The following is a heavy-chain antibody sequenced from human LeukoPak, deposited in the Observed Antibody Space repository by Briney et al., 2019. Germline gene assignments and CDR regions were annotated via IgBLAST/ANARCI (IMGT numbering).Heavy chain of an antibody. CDR3: AGYNWFDP. CDR1: GFSLSSYS. V-gene: IGHV3-21*01. CDR2: ITSSTNV. Sequence: PGGSLRLSCAASGFSLSSYSMNWVRQAPGKGLGWVSSITSSTNVYYVDSVKGRFTISRDNAKNSLYLQMNSLRAEDTAVYYCAGYNWFDPWGQGTLVTVSS. D-gene: IGHD1-14*01. J-gene: IGHJ5*02.